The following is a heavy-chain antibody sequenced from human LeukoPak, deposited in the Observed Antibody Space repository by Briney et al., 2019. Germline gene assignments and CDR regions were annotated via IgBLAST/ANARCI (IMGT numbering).Heavy chain of an antibody. V-gene: IGHV4-30-4*07. CDR1: GGSISRGGYS. D-gene: IGHD6-19*01. J-gene: IGHJ4*02. CDR3: ARDSLYSSGWDRNFDY. CDR2: FYYSGST. Sequence: PSQTLSLTCAVSGGSISRGGYSWSWIRQPPGKGLEWIGYFYYSGSTYYNPSLKSRVTISVDTSKNQFSLKLSSVTAADTAVYYCARDSLYSSGWDRNFDYWGQGTLVTVSS.